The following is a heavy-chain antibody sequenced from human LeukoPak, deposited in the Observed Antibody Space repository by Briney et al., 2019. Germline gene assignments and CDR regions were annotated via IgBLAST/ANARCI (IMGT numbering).Heavy chain of an antibody. CDR3: AAELYSGTYGRCCSFAF. D-gene: IGHD1-26*01. Sequence: AASVKVSCKASGYTFTSYYMHWVRQAPGQGLEWIGIINPSGGSTSYAQKFQGRVTMTRDTSTSTVYMELSSLRSDDTAVYYCAAELYSGTYGRCCSFAFWGQGTQVTVSS. CDR1: GYTFTSYY. CDR2: INPSGGST. V-gene: IGHV1-46*01. J-gene: IGHJ4*02.